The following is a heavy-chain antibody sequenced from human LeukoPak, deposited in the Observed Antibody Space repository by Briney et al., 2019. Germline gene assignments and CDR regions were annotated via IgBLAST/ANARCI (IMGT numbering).Heavy chain of an antibody. V-gene: IGHV3-11*04. Sequence: GGFLRLSCAASGFTFSDYYMSWIRQAPGKGLEWVSYISSSGSTIYYADSVKGRFTISRDNAKNSLYLQMNSLRAEDTAVYYCARERFGELFPSFDYWGQGTLVTVSS. CDR2: ISSSGSTI. J-gene: IGHJ4*02. CDR1: GFTFSDYY. D-gene: IGHD3-10*01. CDR3: ARERFGELFPSFDY.